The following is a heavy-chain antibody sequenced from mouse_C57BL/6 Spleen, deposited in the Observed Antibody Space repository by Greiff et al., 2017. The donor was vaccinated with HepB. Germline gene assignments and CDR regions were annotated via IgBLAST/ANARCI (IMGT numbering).Heavy chain of an antibody. J-gene: IGHJ2*01. D-gene: IGHD4-1*02. CDR1: GFNIKDDY. CDR3: TSQLGRGY. Sequence: LVESGAELVRPGASVKLSCTASGFNIKDDYMHWVKQRPEQGLEWIGWIDPENGDTEYASKFQGKATITADTSSNTAYLQLSSLTSEDTAVYYCTSQLGRGYWGQGTTLTVSS. V-gene: IGHV14-4*01. CDR2: IDPENGDT.